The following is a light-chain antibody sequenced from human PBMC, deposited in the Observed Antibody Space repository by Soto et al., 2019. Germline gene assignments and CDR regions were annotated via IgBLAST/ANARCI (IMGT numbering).Light chain of an antibody. CDR1: SSDVGSYNR. Sequence: QSALTQPPSVSGSPGQSVTICCTGTSSDVGSYNRVSWYQQSPGTAPKLMIYEVSNRPSGVPDRFSGSKSGNTASLTISGLQAEDEADYYCSSYTSSSTYVFGTGTKVTVL. CDR3: SSYTSSSTYV. J-gene: IGLJ1*01. V-gene: IGLV2-18*02. CDR2: EVS.